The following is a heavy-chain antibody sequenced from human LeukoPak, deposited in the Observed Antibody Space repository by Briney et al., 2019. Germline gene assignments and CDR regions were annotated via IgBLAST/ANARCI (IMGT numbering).Heavy chain of an antibody. CDR1: GFTVSSNY. CDR2: IYSGGST. J-gene: IGHJ3*01. D-gene: IGHD3-16*01. V-gene: IGHV3-53*01. CDR3: AKLMRHMMEDVLDL. Sequence: GGSLRLSCEASGFTVSSNYMSWVRQAPGKGLEWVSVIYSGGSTYYADSVKGRFTISRDNSKNTLYLQMNSLRAADTAVYYCAKLMRHMMEDVLDLWGQGTVVTVSS.